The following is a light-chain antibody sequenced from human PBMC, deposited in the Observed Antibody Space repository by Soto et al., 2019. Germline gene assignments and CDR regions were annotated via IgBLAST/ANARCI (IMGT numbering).Light chain of an antibody. Sequence: EIVLTQSPGTLSLSPGERATLSCRASQSVSSSYLAWYQQKPGQAPRLLIYGASSRATGIPDRFSSSGSGTEFTLTISSLQSEDFAVYYCQQYDSWPLTFGGGTKVEIK. CDR3: QQYDSWPLT. V-gene: IGKV3-20*01. CDR1: QSVSSSY. CDR2: GAS. J-gene: IGKJ4*01.